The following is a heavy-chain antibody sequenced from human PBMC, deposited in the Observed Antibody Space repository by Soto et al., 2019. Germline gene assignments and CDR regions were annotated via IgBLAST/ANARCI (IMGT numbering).Heavy chain of an antibody. D-gene: IGHD5-18*01. CDR1: GGSISSYY. CDR3: ERDRDTSMRAFDY. Sequence: TLSLTCTVSGGSISSYYWSWIRQPAGKGLEWIGRIYTSGSTNYNPSLKSRVTTSVDTCKNQFSVELSAVTAAGPGVYYCERDRDTSMRAFDYWGEVTIVPV. J-gene: IGHJ4*02. V-gene: IGHV4-4*07. CDR2: IYTSGST.